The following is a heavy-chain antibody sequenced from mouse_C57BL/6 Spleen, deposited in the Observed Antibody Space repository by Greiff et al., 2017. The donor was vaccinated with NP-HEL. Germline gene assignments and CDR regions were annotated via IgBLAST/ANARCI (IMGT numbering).Heavy chain of an antibody. V-gene: IGHV1-74*01. Sequence: QVQLQQPGAELVKPGASVKVSCKASGYTFTSYWMHWVKQRPGQGLEWIGRIHPSDSDPNYNQKFKGKATLTVDKSSSTAYMQLSSLTSEDSAVYYCAIERVITTVVAPFDYWGQGTTLTVSS. J-gene: IGHJ2*01. D-gene: IGHD1-1*01. CDR3: AIERVITTVVAPFDY. CDR2: IHPSDSDP. CDR1: GYTFTSYW.